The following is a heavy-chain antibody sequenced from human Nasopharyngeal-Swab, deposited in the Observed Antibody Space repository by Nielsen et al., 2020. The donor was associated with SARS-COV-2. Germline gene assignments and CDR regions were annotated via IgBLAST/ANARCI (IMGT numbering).Heavy chain of an antibody. Sequence: GESLKISCAASGFSFSEYYMSWIRQAPGKGLEWVSYISSSGSTIYYADSVKGRFTISRDNAKNSLYLQMNSLRVEDMAFYYCAKATNARYDFWSGSFDYWGQGTLVTVSS. CDR2: ISSSGSTI. J-gene: IGHJ4*02. CDR3: AKATNARYDFWSGSFDY. CDR1: GFSFSEYY. V-gene: IGHV3-11*01. D-gene: IGHD3-3*01.